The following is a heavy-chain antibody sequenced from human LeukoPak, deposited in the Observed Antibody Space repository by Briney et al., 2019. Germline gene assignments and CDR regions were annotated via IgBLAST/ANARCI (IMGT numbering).Heavy chain of an antibody. J-gene: IGHJ6*03. CDR1: GGSISSYY. D-gene: IGHD3-3*01. CDR3: ARSWYDFWSGYYTLQNYYYYMDV. Sequence: ETLSLTCTVSGGSISSYYWSWIRQPPGKGLEWIGYIYYSGSTNYNPSLKSRVTISVDTSKNQFSLKLSSVTAADTAVYYCARSWYDFWSGYYTLQNYYYYMDVWGKGTTVTVSS. CDR2: IYYSGST. V-gene: IGHV4-59*01.